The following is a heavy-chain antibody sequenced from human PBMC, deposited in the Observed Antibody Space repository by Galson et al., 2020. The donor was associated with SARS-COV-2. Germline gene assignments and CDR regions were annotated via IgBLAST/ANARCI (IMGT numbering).Heavy chain of an antibody. CDR1: GYTFTSYD. CDR3: ASVPLGYCSSTSCYHYYGMDV. CDR2: MNPNSGNT. Sequence: ASVKVSCKASGYTFTSYDINWVRQATGQGLEWMGWMNPNSGNTGYAQKFQGRVTMTRNTSISTAYMELSSLRSEDTAVYYCASVPLGYCSSTSCYHYYGMDVWGQGTTVTVSS. J-gene: IGHJ6*02. D-gene: IGHD2-2*01. V-gene: IGHV1-8*01.